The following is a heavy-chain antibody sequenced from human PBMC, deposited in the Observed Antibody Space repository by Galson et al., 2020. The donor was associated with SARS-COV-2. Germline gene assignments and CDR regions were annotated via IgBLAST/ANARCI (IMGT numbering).Heavy chain of an antibody. V-gene: IGHV3-48*02. CDR1: GFTFTSYA. D-gene: IGHD1-26*01. Sequence: GGSLRLSCAASGFTFTSYAMNWVRQAPGKGLEWISNIRSTNSETSYADSVKGRFTISRDNAKNVLSLQMNSLRDDDTAVYFCARDAYYALDVWGQGTVVTVSS. J-gene: IGHJ3*01. CDR3: ARDAYYALDV. CDR2: IRSTNSET.